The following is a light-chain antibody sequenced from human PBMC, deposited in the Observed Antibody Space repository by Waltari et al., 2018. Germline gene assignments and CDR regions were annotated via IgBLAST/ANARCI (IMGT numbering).Light chain of an antibody. CDR2: EVN. CDR3: CSYAGSQTLV. J-gene: IGLJ3*02. Sequence: QSALTQPASVSGSPGQSITISCAGSSTNIGNYNLVSWYQQHPGKAPKLIISEVNKRPSGVSYRFSASASGNTASLTISGLQAEDEAEYYCCSYAGSQTLVFGGGTKLTVL. V-gene: IGLV2-23*02. CDR1: STNIGNYNL.